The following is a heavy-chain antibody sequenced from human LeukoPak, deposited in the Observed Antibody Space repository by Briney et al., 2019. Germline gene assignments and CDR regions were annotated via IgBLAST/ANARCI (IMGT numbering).Heavy chain of an antibody. CDR3: ASQRRVDLGFAFNL. J-gene: IGHJ3*01. CDR2: IYSGGSA. D-gene: IGHD3-9*01. Sequence: GGSLRLSCAASAFTVSSNYMNWVRQAPGKGLEWVSVIYSGGSAYYADSVKGRFTISRDNSKNTLYLQMNSLRADDTAVYYCASQRRVDLGFAFNLWGEGTMVTVSS. CDR1: AFTVSSNY. V-gene: IGHV3-66*04.